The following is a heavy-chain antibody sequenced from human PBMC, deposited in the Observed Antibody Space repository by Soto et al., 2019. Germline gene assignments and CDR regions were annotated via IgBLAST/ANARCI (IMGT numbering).Heavy chain of an antibody. D-gene: IGHD2-21*02. V-gene: IGHV3-66*01. CDR1: GFTVSSNY. J-gene: IGHJ6*02. CDR2: IYSGGST. CDR3: ASERIVVVTASFYYYGVDV. Sequence: EVQLVESGGGLVQPGGSLRLSCAASGFTVSSNYMSWVRQAPGKGLEWVSVIYSGGSTYYADSVKGRFTISRDNSKNTVFLQMNSLRAEDTAVYYCASERIVVVTASFYYYGVDVWGQGTTVTVSS.